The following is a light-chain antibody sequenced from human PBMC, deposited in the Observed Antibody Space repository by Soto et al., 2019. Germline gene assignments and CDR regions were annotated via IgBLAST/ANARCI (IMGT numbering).Light chain of an antibody. V-gene: IGKV3-15*01. J-gene: IGKJ1*01. Sequence: EIVMTQSPATLSVSPGARATLSCRASQSVSSNLAWYQQKPGQAPRLLIYGASTRATGIPARFSGSGSGTEFTLTISSLQSEDFAVYYGQQYNNWPSITFGQGTKVEIK. CDR2: GAS. CDR3: QQYNNWPSIT. CDR1: QSVSSN.